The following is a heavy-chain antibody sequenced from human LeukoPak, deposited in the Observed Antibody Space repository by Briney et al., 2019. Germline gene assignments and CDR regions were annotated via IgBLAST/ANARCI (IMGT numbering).Heavy chain of an antibody. V-gene: IGHV3-33*01. CDR1: GFTFSSYG. CDR3: ARDRSSIKIRYYYYMDV. J-gene: IGHJ6*03. CDR2: IWYDGSNK. Sequence: GGSLRLSCAASGFTFSSYGMHWVRQAPGKGLEWVAVIWYDGSNKYYADSVKGRFTISRDNSKNTLYLQMNSLRAEDTAVYYCARDRSSIKIRYYYYMDVWGKGTTVTVSS. D-gene: IGHD3-16*02.